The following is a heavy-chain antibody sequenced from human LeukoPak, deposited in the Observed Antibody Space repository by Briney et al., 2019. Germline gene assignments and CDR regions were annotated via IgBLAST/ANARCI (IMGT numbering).Heavy chain of an antibody. J-gene: IGHJ4*02. D-gene: IGHD6-19*01. V-gene: IGHV4-59*08. CDR1: GGCISSYY. CDR3: ARLGRGWFSDY. Sequence: SETLSLTCTVSGGCISSYYWSWIRQPPGKGLEWIGYIYYSGSTNYNPSLKSRVTISVDTSKNQFSLKLSSVTAADTAVYYCARLGRGWFSDYWGQGTLVTVS. CDR2: IYYSGST.